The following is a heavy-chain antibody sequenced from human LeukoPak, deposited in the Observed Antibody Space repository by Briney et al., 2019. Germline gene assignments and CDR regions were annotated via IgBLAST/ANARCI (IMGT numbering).Heavy chain of an antibody. J-gene: IGHJ4*02. CDR2: ISGSGAST. D-gene: IGHD1-26*01. CDR1: GFTLSTNA. CDR3: AKDVGKWESLHFFDY. V-gene: IGHV3-23*01. Sequence: GGSLRLSCLTSGFTLSTNAMSWVRQAPGKGLEWISGISGSGASTYYADSAKGRFTISRDGSRNTLYLQMNSLRGDDTAVYYCAKDVGKWESLHFFDYWGQGTLVTVSS.